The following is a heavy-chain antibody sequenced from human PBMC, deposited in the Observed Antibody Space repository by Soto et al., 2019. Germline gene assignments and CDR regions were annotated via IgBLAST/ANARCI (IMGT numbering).Heavy chain of an antibody. Sequence: ESGGGVVQPGRSLRLSCAASGFTFSSYGMHGVRQAPGKGLEWVAVIWYDGSNKYYADSVKGRFTISRDNSKNTLYLQMNSLRAEDTAVYYCARSGEWLRLGWFDPWGQGTLVTVSS. CDR2: IWYDGSNK. D-gene: IGHD6-19*01. V-gene: IGHV3-33*01. CDR1: GFTFSSYG. CDR3: ARSGEWLRLGWFDP. J-gene: IGHJ5*02.